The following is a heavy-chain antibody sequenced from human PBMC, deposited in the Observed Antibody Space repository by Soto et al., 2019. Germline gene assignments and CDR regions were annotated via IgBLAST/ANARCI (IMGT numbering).Heavy chain of an antibody. V-gene: IGHV3-21*01. Sequence: GGSLRLSCAASGFTFSSYSMNWVRQAPGKGLEWVSSISSSSSYIYYADSVKGRFTISRDNAKNSLYLQMNSLRAEDTAVYYCARVFAERFIINISGMAVWGQGTTVPASS. CDR1: GFTFSSYS. CDR3: ARVFAERFIINISGMAV. CDR2: ISSSSSYI. J-gene: IGHJ6*02. D-gene: IGHD3-10*01.